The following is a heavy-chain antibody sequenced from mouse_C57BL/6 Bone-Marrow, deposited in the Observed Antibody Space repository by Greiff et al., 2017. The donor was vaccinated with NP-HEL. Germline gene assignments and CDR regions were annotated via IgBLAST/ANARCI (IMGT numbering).Heavy chain of an antibody. CDR3: ANWAPAY. CDR1: GFTFSSYA. D-gene: IGHD4-1*02. Sequence: EVKLVESGGGLVKPGGSLKLSCAASGFTFSSYAMSWVRQTPEKRLEWVATISDGGSYTYYPDNVKGRFTISRDNAKNNLYLQMSHLKSEDTAMYYWANWAPAYWGQGTLVTVSA. J-gene: IGHJ3*01. V-gene: IGHV5-4*03. CDR2: ISDGGSYT.